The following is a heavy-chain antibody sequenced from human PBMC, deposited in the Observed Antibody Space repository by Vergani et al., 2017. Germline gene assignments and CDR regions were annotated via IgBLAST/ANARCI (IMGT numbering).Heavy chain of an antibody. J-gene: IGHJ4*02. CDR2: ISPAGSAT. D-gene: IGHD3-22*01. V-gene: IGHV3-7*03. CDR1: GFSLSRFW. CDR3: ARLSYDTTPYLQGGYDC. Sequence: EVQLVESGGGLVQPGGSLRLSCAASGFSLSRFWMSWVRQAPEKGLEWVAHISPAGSATSYVDSVKGRFTISRDNTKNSLSLQMSGLRVEDTAVYYCARLSYDTTPYLQGGYDCWGQGTLVTVSS.